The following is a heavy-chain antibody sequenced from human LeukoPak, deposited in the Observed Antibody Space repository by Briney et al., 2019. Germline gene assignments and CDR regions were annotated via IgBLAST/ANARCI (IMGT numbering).Heavy chain of an antibody. D-gene: IGHD1-26*01. CDR2: IYPDDSDT. CDR1: GYIYTSYW. V-gene: IGHV5-51*01. Sequence: GESLKISCKGSGYIYTSYWIGWVRQTPGKGLEWMGIIYPDDSDTRYSPSFQGQVTISADKSISTAYLQWSSLKASDTAMYYCARPAGIVGATSSAFDFWSQGTMVTVSS. J-gene: IGHJ3*01. CDR3: ARPAGIVGATSSAFDF.